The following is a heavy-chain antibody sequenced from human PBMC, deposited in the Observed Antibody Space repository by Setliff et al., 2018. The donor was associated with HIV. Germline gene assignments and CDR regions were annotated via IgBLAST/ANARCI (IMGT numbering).Heavy chain of an antibody. Sequence: SETLSLTCAIYGGSLRGYYWSWIRQTPGKGLEWIGQSNPSGGVDHNPSLNGRVTISGHTSRNQFSLKLTSLLAADTAVYYCTRGGDVSPLDYWGQGILVTVSS. J-gene: IGHJ4*02. V-gene: IGHV4-34*01. CDR3: TRGGDVSPLDY. CDR2: SNPSGGV. CDR1: GGSLRGYY. D-gene: IGHD2-21*02.